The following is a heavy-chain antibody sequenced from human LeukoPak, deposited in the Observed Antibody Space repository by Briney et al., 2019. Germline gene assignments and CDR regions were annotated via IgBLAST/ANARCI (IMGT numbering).Heavy chain of an antibody. Sequence: SETLSLTCAVYGGPFGVYYWSWVRQPPGKGLEWIGEINHSGSTNYNPSLKSRVTISVDTSKNHFSLKLSSVTAADTAVYYCAGPGAGDLDYWGQGTLVTVSS. CDR1: GGPFGVYY. CDR3: AGPGAGDLDY. D-gene: IGHD3-10*01. J-gene: IGHJ4*02. V-gene: IGHV4-34*01. CDR2: INHSGST.